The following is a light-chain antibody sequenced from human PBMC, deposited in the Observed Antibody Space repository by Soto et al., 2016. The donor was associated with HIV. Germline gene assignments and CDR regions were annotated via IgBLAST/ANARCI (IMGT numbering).Light chain of an antibody. V-gene: IGKV1-39*01. CDR3: QQSYDPPPT. Sequence: DIQITQSPSSLSASVGDRVTLTCRASQTVDNYLNWYQQKSGAAPKLLISSASTLQSGVPSRFSGSGSGTEFTLTITSPQPEDFATYYCQQSYDPPPTFGPGTKVEMK. CDR1: QTVDNY. J-gene: IGKJ1*01. CDR2: SAS.